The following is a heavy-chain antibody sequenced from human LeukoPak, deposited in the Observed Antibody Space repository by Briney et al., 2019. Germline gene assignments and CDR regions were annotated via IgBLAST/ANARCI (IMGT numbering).Heavy chain of an antibody. Sequence: GGSLRLSCAASGFTFSSYWMHWVRQAPGKGLVWVSRINSDGSSTRYADSVKGRFTISRDNAKNSLYLQMSSLRAEDTAVYYCARGVGATHFDYWGQGTLVTVSS. V-gene: IGHV3-74*01. CDR3: ARGVGATHFDY. CDR1: GFTFSSYW. J-gene: IGHJ4*02. D-gene: IGHD1-26*01. CDR2: INSDGSST.